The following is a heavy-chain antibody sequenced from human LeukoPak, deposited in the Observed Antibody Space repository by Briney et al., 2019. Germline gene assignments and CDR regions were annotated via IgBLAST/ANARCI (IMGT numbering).Heavy chain of an antibody. CDR1: GFTFSSYG. J-gene: IGHJ6*03. CDR2: IRYDGSNK. Sequence: AGGSLRLSCAASGFTFSSYGMHWVRQAPGKGLEWAAFIRYDGSNKYYADSVKGRFTISRDNAKNSLYLQMNSLRAEDTAVYYCANLIVGATPYYYYYMDVWGKGTTVTVSS. CDR3: ANLIVGATPYYYYYMDV. D-gene: IGHD1-26*01. V-gene: IGHV3-30*02.